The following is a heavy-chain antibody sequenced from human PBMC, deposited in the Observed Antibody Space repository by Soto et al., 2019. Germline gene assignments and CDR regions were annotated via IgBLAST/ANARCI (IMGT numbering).Heavy chain of an antibody. J-gene: IGHJ6*03. D-gene: IGHD6-6*01. CDR1: GFTFSSYA. Sequence: GGSLRLSCAASGFTFSSYAMSWVRQAPGKGLEWVSAISGSGGSTYYADSVKGRFTISRDNSKNTLYLQMNSLRAEDMAVYYCAKTPGPGRRSKGYYYYYYMDVWGKGTTVTVSS. CDR2: ISGSGGST. CDR3: AKTPGPGRRSKGYYYYYYMDV. V-gene: IGHV3-23*01.